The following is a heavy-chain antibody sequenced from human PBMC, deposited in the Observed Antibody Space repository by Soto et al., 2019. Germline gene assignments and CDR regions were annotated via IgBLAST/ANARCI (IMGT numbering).Heavy chain of an antibody. CDR2: IIPIFGTA. V-gene: IGHV1-69*05. Sequence: QVQLVQSGAEVKKPGSSVKVSCKASGGTFSSYAISWVRQAPGQGLEWMGGIIPIFGTANYAQKFQGRVTITXXEXTXXAYMELSSLRTEDTAVYYCATVDYGDNPQMGAFDIWGQGTMVTVSS. CDR3: ATVDYGDNPQMGAFDI. J-gene: IGHJ3*02. CDR1: GGTFSSYA. D-gene: IGHD4-17*01.